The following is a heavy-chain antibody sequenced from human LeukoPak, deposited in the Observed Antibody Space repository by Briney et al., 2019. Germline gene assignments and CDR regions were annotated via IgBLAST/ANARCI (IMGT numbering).Heavy chain of an antibody. D-gene: IGHD3-10*01. CDR1: GYTSTSYD. J-gene: IGHJ4*02. CDR2: MNTNRGNT. Sequence: ASVTVSFKSSGYTSTSYDSNWLRQATGQGLEWMGWMNTNRGNTGYAHKFQGRVTMTRHTSINTAYMELSSLTYEDTAVHYCARESRLYGSGSRYWGQGTLVTVSS. CDR3: ARESRLYGSGSRY. V-gene: IGHV1-8*01.